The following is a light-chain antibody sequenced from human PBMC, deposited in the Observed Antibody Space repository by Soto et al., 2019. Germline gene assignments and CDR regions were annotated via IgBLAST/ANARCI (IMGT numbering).Light chain of an antibody. J-gene: IGKJ4*01. CDR2: GAS. V-gene: IGKV3-15*01. CDR3: QQYNNWPPLT. Sequence: EIVMTQSPATLSVSPGERATLSCRASQSVSGNLAWYQQKPGQPPRRLIYGASTRATGIPARFSGSGSGTDFTLTISSLQSEDFAVYYCQQYNNWPPLTFGGGTKVEIK. CDR1: QSVSGN.